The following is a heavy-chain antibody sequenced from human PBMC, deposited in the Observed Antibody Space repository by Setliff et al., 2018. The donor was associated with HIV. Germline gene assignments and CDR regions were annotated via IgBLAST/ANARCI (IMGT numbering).Heavy chain of an antibody. CDR1: GFTFGDYA. Sequence: GGSLRLSCTASGFTFGDYAMTWFRQAPGKGLEWVGFIRSKAYGGTTEYAASAKGRFTISRDDSKSIAYLQMNSLETEYTAVYYCSRNGGSIYQYFDLWGRGTLVTVSS. J-gene: IGHJ2*01. V-gene: IGHV3-49*03. CDR3: SRNGGSIYQYFDL. D-gene: IGHD2-15*01. CDR2: IRSKAYGGTT.